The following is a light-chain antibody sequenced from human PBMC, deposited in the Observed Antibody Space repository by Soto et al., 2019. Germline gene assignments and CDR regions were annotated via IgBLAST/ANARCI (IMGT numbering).Light chain of an antibody. Sequence: QSALTQPASVSGSPGQSIAISCTGTSRDVGGYDYVSWYQQHPGKVPKLMIYDVTNRPSGVSSRFSGSKSGNTASLTISGLQAEDEAYYYCTSYTSTSTVIFGGGTKVTVL. V-gene: IGLV2-14*03. J-gene: IGLJ2*01. CDR3: TSYTSTSTVI. CDR1: SRDVGGYDY. CDR2: DVT.